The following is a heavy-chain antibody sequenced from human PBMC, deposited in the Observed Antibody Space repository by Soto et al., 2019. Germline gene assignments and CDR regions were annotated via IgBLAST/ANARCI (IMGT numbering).Heavy chain of an antibody. CDR1: WFSLSSTGVG. CDR2: IYCNDDK. J-gene: IGHJ4*02. Sequence: XGPTLGDPKQTLTLTCSFSWFSLSSTGVGVGCVRQPPWKALEWVALIYCNDDKRYSPSLKSRLTITKDTSKNQVILTVTNTDPVDTATYYCAHRPDDSGYFDHWGQGALVTVSS. CDR3: AHRPDDSGYFDH. V-gene: IGHV2-5*01. D-gene: IGHD3-22*01.